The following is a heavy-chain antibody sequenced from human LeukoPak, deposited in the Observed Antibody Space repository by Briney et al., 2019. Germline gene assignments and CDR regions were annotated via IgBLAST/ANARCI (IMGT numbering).Heavy chain of an antibody. D-gene: IGHD1-26*01. CDR1: GGSFIGYH. CDR2: INHRGGT. CDR3: ARDSGSSPTFDY. J-gene: IGHJ4*02. Sequence: PSETLSLTCAVSGGSFIGYHWNWIRQSPGKGLEWIAEINHRGGTNYNPSLKSRVTISIDTSKNQFSLKLSSVTAADTAVYYCARDSGSSPTFDYWGQGTLVTVSS. V-gene: IGHV4-34*01.